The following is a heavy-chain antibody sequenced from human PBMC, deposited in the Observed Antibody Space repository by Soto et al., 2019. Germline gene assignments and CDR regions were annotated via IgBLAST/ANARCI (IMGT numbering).Heavy chain of an antibody. Sequence: QIQLVQSGAEVKKPGSSVKVSCKASGGTFSSYTISWVRQAPGQGLEWMGRIIPILGIANYAQKFQGRVTITADKSTSTAYMELSSLRSEDTAVYYCARESGSSPSYYFDYWGQGTLVTVSS. D-gene: IGHD1-26*01. J-gene: IGHJ4*02. CDR2: IIPILGIA. CDR3: ARESGSSPSYYFDY. V-gene: IGHV1-69*02. CDR1: GGTFSSYT.